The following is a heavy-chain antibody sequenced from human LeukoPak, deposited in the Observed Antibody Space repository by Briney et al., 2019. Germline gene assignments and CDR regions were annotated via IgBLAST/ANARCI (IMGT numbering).Heavy chain of an antibody. CDR1: GFTFDDYA. CDR2: ISRDGGST. J-gene: IGHJ4*02. CDR3: ASEAARGDY. V-gene: IGHV3-43*02. Sequence: GGSVRLFCAASGFTFDDYAMHWVRQAPGKGLEGVSLISRDGGSTYYADSVKGRFTISRDNAKNSLYLQMNSLRAEDTAVYYCASEAARGDYWGQGTLVTVSS. D-gene: IGHD6-6*01.